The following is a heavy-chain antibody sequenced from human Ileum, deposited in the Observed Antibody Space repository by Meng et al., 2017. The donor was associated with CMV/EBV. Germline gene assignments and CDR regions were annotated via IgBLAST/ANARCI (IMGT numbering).Heavy chain of an antibody. CDR3: AKDQKEQAVISPGYNAMDV. D-gene: IGHD3-22*01. CDR2: IRYDGSNK. Sequence: GESLKISCATSEFTFRNYGIHWVRQAPGKGLERVAFIRYDGSNKYYADSVKGRFTISGDSYTNTVHLQMNSLRADDTAIFYCAKDQKEQAVISPGYNAMDVWGQGTTVTVSS. CDR1: EFTFRNYG. V-gene: IGHV3-30*02. J-gene: IGHJ6*02.